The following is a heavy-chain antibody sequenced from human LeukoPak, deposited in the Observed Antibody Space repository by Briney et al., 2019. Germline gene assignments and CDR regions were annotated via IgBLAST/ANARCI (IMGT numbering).Heavy chain of an antibody. CDR1: VFTLEEYA. V-gene: IGHV3-43*02. CDR3: AKDGADYGDQGDAFDI. CDR2: IIGDGAGT. J-gene: IGHJ3*02. Sequence: GGSLRLSCAPSVFTLEEYAPHCVPHTPEESGESVSLIIGDGAGTHYADSVKGRFTISRDNSTNSLYPQMNSLRTEDTALYYCAKDGADYGDQGDAFDIWGQGTMVSVSS. D-gene: IGHD4-17*01.